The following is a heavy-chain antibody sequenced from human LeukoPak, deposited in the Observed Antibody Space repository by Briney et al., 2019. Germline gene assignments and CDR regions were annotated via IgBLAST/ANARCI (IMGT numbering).Heavy chain of an antibody. V-gene: IGHV4-59*01. D-gene: IGHD2-8*02. Sequence: TSETLSLTCTVSGGSISSYYWSWIRQPPGKGLEWIGYIHHSGSTNYSPSLKSRVTISVDTSKNQFSLRLNSVTAAEAAVYYCATTIDCTGQTCYPYYFDFWGQGALVTVSS. CDR1: GGSISSYY. J-gene: IGHJ4*02. CDR3: ATTIDCTGQTCYPYYFDF. CDR2: IHHSGST.